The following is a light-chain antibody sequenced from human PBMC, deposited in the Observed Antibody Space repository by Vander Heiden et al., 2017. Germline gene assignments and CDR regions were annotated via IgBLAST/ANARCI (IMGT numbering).Light chain of an antibody. J-gene: IGKJ1*01. CDR1: QTIRST. CDR2: AAS. CDR3: QQSYITPQT. V-gene: IGKV1-39*01. Sequence: DIQMTQSPSSLSASLGDRVTITCRASQTIRSTLSWYQQKPGTAPKLLIYAASSLQRGVPSRFSGSGSGTDFTLTISRLQPEDFATYYCQQSYITPQTFGQGTKVEIK.